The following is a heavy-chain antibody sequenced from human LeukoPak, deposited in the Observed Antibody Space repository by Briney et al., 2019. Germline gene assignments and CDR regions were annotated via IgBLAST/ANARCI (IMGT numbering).Heavy chain of an antibody. Sequence: SETLSLTCAASGGSISSGGYSWSWIRQPPGKGLEWIGYIYHSGSTYYNPSLKSRVTISVDRSKNQFSLKLSSVTAADTAVYYCARYGSGRFFDIWGQGTMVTVSS. CDR2: IYHSGST. CDR1: GGSISSGGYS. CDR3: ARYGSGRFFDI. J-gene: IGHJ3*02. D-gene: IGHD3-10*01. V-gene: IGHV4-30-2*01.